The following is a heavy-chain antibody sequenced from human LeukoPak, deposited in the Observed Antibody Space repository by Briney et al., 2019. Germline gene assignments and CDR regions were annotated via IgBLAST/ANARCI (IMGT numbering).Heavy chain of an antibody. CDR2: INHSGST. CDR3: ARGRDYDFWSGYYTGALDY. V-gene: IGHV4-61*08. Sequence: SETLSLTCTVSGGSVSSGGYYWSCIRQPPGKGLEWIGEINHSGSTNYNPSLKSRVTISVDTSKNQFSLKLSSVTAADTAVYYCARGRDYDFWSGYYTGALDYWGQEPWSPSPQ. CDR1: GGSVSSGGYY. D-gene: IGHD3-3*01. J-gene: IGHJ4*01.